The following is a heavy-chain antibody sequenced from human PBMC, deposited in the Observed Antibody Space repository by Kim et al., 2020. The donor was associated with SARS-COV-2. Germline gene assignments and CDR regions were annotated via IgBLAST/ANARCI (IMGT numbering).Heavy chain of an antibody. CDR3: ARKPRLVPGSANEWGMDV. CDR1: GGSISSSSYY. Sequence: SETLSLTCTVSGGSISSSSYYWGWIRQPPGKGLEWIGSIYYSGSTYYNPSLKSRVTISVDTSKNQFSLKLSSVTAADTAVYYCARKPRLVPGSANEWGMDVWGQGTTVTVSS. D-gene: IGHD6-19*01. V-gene: IGHV4-39*07. J-gene: IGHJ6*02. CDR2: IYYSGST.